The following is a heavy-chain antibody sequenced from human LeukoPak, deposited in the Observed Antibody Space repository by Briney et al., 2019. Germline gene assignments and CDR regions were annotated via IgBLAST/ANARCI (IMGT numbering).Heavy chain of an antibody. D-gene: IGHD3-10*01. CDR2: IYHSGST. Sequence: SETLSLTCSVSGYSISSGYYWGWIRQPPGKGLEWIGSIYHSGSTYYNPSLKSRVTISVDTSKNQFSLKLSSVTAADTAVYYCARANTMVRGVNPLDYWGQGTLVTVSS. J-gene: IGHJ4*02. V-gene: IGHV4-38-2*02. CDR3: ARANTMVRGVNPLDY. CDR1: GYSISSGYY.